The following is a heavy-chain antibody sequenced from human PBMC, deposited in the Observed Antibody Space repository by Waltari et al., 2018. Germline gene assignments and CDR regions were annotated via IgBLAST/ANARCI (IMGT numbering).Heavy chain of an antibody. CDR1: GFTFSSYA. CDR2: ISGSGGST. J-gene: IGHJ6*02. V-gene: IGHV3-23*04. Sequence: EVQLVESGGGLVQPGGSLRLSCAASGFTFSSYAMSWVRQAPGKGLEWVSAISGSGGSTHCADSWKGRFTISRDNSKTPLYLQMNSLRAEDTAVYYCAKSPTPDIVVVPAAPLSYGMDVWGQGTTVTVSS. CDR3: AKSPTPDIVVVPAAPLSYGMDV. D-gene: IGHD2-2*01.